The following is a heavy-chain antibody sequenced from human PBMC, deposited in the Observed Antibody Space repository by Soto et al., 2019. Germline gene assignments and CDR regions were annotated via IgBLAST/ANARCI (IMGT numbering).Heavy chain of an antibody. CDR2: INHSGGT. D-gene: IGHD3-3*02. CDR3: ARDRQYYHFWSGYQNEGPYDLDV. CDR1: GGYLSGYY. V-gene: IGHV4-34*01. Sequence: LSLTCCVYGGYLSGYYLTRISTAPGKGLEWIGEINHSGGTNYNSSLKGRVTISVDTSKNQFSLILYSVTAADTAVYYCARDRQYYHFWSGYQNEGPYDLDVWGQGTTVTVSS. J-gene: IGHJ6*02.